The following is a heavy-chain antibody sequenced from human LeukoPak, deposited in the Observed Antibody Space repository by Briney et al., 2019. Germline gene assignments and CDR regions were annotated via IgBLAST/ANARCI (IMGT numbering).Heavy chain of an antibody. Sequence: SETLSLTCTVSGGSISSYYWSWIRQPPGKGLEWIGYIYYSGSTNYNPSLKSRVTISVDTSKNQFSLKLSSVTAADTAVYYCARGNVELGINRYYYGMDVWGQGTTVTVSS. J-gene: IGHJ6*02. CDR2: IYYSGST. D-gene: IGHD7-27*01. CDR3: ARGNVELGINRYYYGMDV. V-gene: IGHV4-59*08. CDR1: GGSISSYY.